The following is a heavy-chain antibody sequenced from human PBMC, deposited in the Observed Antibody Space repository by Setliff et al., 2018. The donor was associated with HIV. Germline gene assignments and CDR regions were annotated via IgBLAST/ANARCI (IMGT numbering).Heavy chain of an antibody. V-gene: IGHV1-18*01. CDR2: INIDSGHT. D-gene: IGHD2-21*01. CDR1: GYSFTAYG. CDR3: VRDLLGGYNVVRYFDY. J-gene: IGHJ4*02. Sequence: ASVKVSCKASGYSFTAYGISWVRQAPGQGFEWMGWINIDSGHTNFAQKFQDRVTVTTDTSTSTAYMDLRSLRSDDTAVYYCVRDLLGGYNVVRYFDYWGQGTLVTVSS.